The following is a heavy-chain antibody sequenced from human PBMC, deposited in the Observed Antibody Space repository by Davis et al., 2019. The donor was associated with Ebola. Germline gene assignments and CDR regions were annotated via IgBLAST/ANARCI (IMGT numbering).Heavy chain of an antibody. V-gene: IGHV1-46*01. D-gene: IGHD1-26*01. Sequence: ASVKVSCKASGYTFTSYYMHWVRQAPGQGLEWMGIINPSGGSTSYAQKFQGRVTMTRDTSTSTVYMELSSLRSEDTAVYYCAAEPWIVGATYYMDVWGKGTTVTVSS. J-gene: IGHJ6*03. CDR3: AAEPWIVGATYYMDV. CDR1: GYTFTSYY. CDR2: INPSGGST.